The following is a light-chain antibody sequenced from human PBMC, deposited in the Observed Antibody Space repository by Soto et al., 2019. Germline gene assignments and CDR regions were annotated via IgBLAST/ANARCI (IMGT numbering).Light chain of an antibody. J-gene: IGKJ1*01. V-gene: IGKV3-20*01. CDR2: GAS. Sequence: EIVLTQSPGTLSLSLGERATLSCRASQSVSSSYLAWYQQKPGQAPRLLIYGASSRATGIPDRFSGSGSGTDFTLTISRLEPEDFAVYHCQQYNDWPPAFGQGTKVDIK. CDR3: QQYNDWPPA. CDR1: QSVSSSY.